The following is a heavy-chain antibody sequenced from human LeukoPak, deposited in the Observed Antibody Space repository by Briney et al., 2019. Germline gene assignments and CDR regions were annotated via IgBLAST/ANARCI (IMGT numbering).Heavy chain of an antibody. CDR1: GFTFSSCS. J-gene: IGHJ3*02. V-gene: IGHV3-21*01. CDR3: AREGRPNAFDI. Sequence: GGSLRLSCAASGFTFSSCSMNWVRQAPGKGLEWVSSISSSSSYIYYADSVKGRFTISRDNAKNSLYLQMNSLRAEDTAVYYCAREGRPNAFDIWGQGTMVTVPS. CDR2: ISSSSSYI.